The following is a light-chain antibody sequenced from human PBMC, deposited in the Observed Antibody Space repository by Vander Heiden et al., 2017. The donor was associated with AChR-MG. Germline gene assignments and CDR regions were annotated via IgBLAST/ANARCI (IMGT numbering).Light chain of an antibody. J-gene: IGLJ3*02. CDR3: CSHAGGGTWV. V-gene: IGLV2-23*02. CDR2: EVN. Sequence: QSALTQPASVSGSPGQSITISCTGTSSDIGSYNLVSWYQQHPGKTPKLMIFEVNKRPSGVSNRFSGSTSGNTASLTISGLQAEDEADYYCCSHAGGGTWVFGGGTKLTVL. CDR1: SSDIGSYNL.